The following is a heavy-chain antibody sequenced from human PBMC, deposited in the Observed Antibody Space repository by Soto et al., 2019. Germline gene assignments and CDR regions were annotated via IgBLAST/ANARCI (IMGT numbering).Heavy chain of an antibody. V-gene: IGHV4-39*01. CDR1: GGSIGTSYDY. CDR3: VGKFGKFIVMPYFDT. Sequence: SETLSLTCTVSGGSIGTSYDYWGWMRQIPGKGLEWIGSLIYGGTTYYSPSLTSRVSMSVDTSKNQLSLRLTSVTAADTAVYYCVGKFGKFIVMPYFDTWGQGTLVTVSS. J-gene: IGHJ5*02. CDR2: LIYGGTT. D-gene: IGHD3-16*01.